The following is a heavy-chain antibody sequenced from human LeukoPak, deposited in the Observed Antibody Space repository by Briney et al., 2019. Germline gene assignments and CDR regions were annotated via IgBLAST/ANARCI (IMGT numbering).Heavy chain of an antibody. D-gene: IGHD5-12*01. J-gene: IGHJ4*02. CDR1: GGSFRAYY. Sequence: KPSETLSLTCTVYGGSFRAYYWSWIRQPPGKGLEWIGEINYDGSTSYNPSLKGRVTISVDTSKKQAFLKLRSVTAADTAMYYCARGLNIEYFFDYWGQGSLVTVSS. V-gene: IGHV4-34*01. CDR3: ARGLNIEYFFDY. CDR2: INYDGST.